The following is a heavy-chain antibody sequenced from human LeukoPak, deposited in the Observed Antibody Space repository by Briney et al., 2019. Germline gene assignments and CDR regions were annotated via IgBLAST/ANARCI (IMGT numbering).Heavy chain of an antibody. D-gene: IGHD6-19*01. Sequence: GGSLKLSCAASGFTFSGSAMHWVRQASGKGLEWVSRIRSKANSYATAYAASVKGRFTISRDDSKNTAYLQMNSLKTEDTAVYYCTRTEYSSGKYGWGQGTLVTVSS. CDR2: IRSKANSYAT. CDR3: TRTEYSSGKYG. V-gene: IGHV3-73*01. J-gene: IGHJ4*02. CDR1: GFTFSGSA.